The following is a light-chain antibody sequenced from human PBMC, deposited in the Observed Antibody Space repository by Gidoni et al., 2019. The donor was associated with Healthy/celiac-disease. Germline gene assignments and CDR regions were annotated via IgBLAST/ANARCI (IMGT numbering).Light chain of an antibody. Sequence: EIVLTQLPGTLSLSPGERATLSCRASQSVSSSYLAWYQQKPGQAPRLLIYGASSRATGIPDRFSGSGSGTDFTLTISRLEPEDFAVYYCQQYGSSPGTFGQGTKVEIK. J-gene: IGKJ1*01. V-gene: IGKV3-20*01. CDR1: QSVSSSY. CDR3: QQYGSSPGT. CDR2: GAS.